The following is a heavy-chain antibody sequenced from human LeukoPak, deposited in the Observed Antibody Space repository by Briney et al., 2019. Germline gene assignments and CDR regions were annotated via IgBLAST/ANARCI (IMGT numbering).Heavy chain of an antibody. CDR2: IYSGGST. Sequence: GGSLRLSCLASGFTFSNYAMSWVRQAPGKGLEWVSVIYSGGSTYYADSVKGRFTISRHNSKNTLYLQMNSLRAEDTAVYYCARDSMSDSSGYYRYFQHWGQGTLVTVSS. J-gene: IGHJ1*01. CDR3: ARDSMSDSSGYYRYFQH. D-gene: IGHD3-22*01. V-gene: IGHV3-53*04. CDR1: GFTFSNYA.